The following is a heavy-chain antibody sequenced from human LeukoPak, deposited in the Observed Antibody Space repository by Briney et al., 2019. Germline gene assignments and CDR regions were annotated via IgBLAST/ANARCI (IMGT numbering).Heavy chain of an antibody. V-gene: IGHV3-48*01. CDR3: ARDPVFSSGWYTVYYYYYMDV. Sequence: GGSLRLSCAASGFTFSSYSMNWVRQAPGKGLEWVSYISSSSSTIYYADSVKGRFTISRDNAKNSLYLQMNSLRAEDTAVYYCARDPVFSSGWYTVYYYYYMDVWGKGTTVTVSS. D-gene: IGHD6-19*01. J-gene: IGHJ6*03. CDR2: ISSSSSTI. CDR1: GFTFSSYS.